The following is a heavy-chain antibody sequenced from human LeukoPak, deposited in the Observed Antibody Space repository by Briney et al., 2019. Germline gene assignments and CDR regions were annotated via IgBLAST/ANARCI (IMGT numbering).Heavy chain of an antibody. CDR1: GYNFTTYW. CDR3: ARRKVCSNTSCPPDY. J-gene: IGHJ4*02. D-gene: IGHD2-2*01. CDR2: IYPGDSDA. V-gene: IGHV5-51*01. Sequence: GESLKISFRGSGYNFTTYWIGWVRQMPAKGLEWMGIIYPGDSDARYSPSFQGQVTMSADKSINTAYLQWSSLKASDAAMYYCARRKVCSNTSCPPDYWGQGTLVTVSS.